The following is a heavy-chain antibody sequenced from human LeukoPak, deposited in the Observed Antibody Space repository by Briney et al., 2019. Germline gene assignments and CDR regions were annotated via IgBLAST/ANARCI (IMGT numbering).Heavy chain of an antibody. Sequence: ASVKVSCKASGYIFTGYYLFWVRQAPGQGLEWMGWINPNGGATRYAQKFQGRVTLTCDTSIRTTYMELSSLTSDDTAVYYCARDLLTTGDYWGQGTLVTVSS. CDR1: GYIFTGYY. CDR2: INPNGGAT. J-gene: IGHJ4*02. D-gene: IGHD3-22*01. CDR3: ARDLLTTGDY. V-gene: IGHV1-2*02.